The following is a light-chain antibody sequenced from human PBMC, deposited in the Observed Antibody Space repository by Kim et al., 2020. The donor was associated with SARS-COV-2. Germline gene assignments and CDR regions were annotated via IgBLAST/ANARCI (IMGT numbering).Light chain of an antibody. CDR3: QQRESWPLT. CDR1: RSVTTN. V-gene: IGKV3-11*01. CDR2: DAS. J-gene: IGKJ4*01. Sequence: LSPGESATLSCRASRSVTTNLAWYQQKPGQPPRLLTYDASNRATGIPARFSGSGSGTEFTLTISSLEPEDFAVYYCQQRESWPLTFGGGTKVEIK.